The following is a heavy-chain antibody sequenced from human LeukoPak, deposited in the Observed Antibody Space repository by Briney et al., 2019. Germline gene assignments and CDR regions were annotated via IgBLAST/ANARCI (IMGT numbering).Heavy chain of an antibody. V-gene: IGHV3-30*01. J-gene: IGHJ6*03. Sequence: PGGSLRLSCAASGFTFSNYVMHWVRQAPGKGLEWVAVISYDGSNKYYADSVKGRFTISRDNSKNTLYLQMDSLRGDDTAVYYCAGDHGYYYMDVWGKGTTVSVSS. CDR3: AGDHGYYYMDV. CDR2: ISYDGSNK. CDR1: GFTFSNYV.